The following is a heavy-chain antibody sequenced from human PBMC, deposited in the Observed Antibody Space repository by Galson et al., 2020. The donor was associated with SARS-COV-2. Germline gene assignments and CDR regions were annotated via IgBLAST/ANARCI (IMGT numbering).Heavy chain of an antibody. V-gene: IGHV3-7*04. J-gene: IGHJ4*02. D-gene: IGHD2-2*02. CDR1: GFTFSSYW. CDR3: ARAPGYCSNTGCYTAKHCDY. Sequence: GGSLSLSCAASGFTFSSYWMSWVRQAPGKGLEWVANIKQDGSEKYYVDSVKGRFTISRDNAKNSLYLQMNSLRAEDTAVYYCARAPGYCSNTGCYTAKHCDYWGQGSLVTVSS. CDR2: IKQDGSEK.